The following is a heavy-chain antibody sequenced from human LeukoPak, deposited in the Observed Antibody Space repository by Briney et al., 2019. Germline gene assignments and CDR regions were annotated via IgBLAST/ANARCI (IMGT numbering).Heavy chain of an antibody. CDR2: ISRSGSTK. D-gene: IGHD1-26*01. J-gene: IGHJ3*02. CDR1: GFTFSDYN. Sequence: GGSLRLSCAASGFTFSDYNMRWIRQAPGKGLEWVSSISRSGSTKYYADSVKGRFTISRDNSKNTLYLQMNSLRAEDTAVYYCAKVWAVAFDIWGQGTMVTVSS. CDR3: AKVWAVAFDI. V-gene: IGHV3-11*01.